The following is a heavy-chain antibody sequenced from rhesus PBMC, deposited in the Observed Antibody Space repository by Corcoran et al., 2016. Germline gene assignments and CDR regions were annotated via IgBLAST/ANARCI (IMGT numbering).Heavy chain of an antibody. V-gene: IGHV3-30*01. D-gene: IGHD6-25*01. CDR2: IKNKADGGTA. CDR1: GFTFSNVW. Sequence: EVQLVESGGGLVQPGGSLRLSCAASGFTFSNVWMNWVRQAPGKGLEWVARIKNKADGGTAVYAASLTVRFTISRDDSKNTLYLQMNSLKTEDTAVYYCTTQRSWNSDYWGQGVLVTVSS. J-gene: IGHJ4*01. CDR3: TTQRSWNSDY.